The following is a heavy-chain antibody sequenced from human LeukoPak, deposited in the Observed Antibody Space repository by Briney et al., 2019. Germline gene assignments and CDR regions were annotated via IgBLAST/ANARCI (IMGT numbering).Heavy chain of an antibody. CDR3: ASEYSSSAGYDAFDI. CDR1: GYSFISYW. Sequence: GGSLKISCQGSGYSFISYWIGWVRQMPEKGLEWMGIIYPGDSDTRYSPSFQGQVTISADKSISTAYLQWSSLKASDTAMYYCASEYSSSAGYDAFDIWGQGTMVTVSS. CDR2: IYPGDSDT. D-gene: IGHD6-6*01. J-gene: IGHJ3*02. V-gene: IGHV5-51*01.